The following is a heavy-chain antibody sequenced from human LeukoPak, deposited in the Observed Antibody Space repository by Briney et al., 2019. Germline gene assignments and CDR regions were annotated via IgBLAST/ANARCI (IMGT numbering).Heavy chain of an antibody. Sequence: GGSLRLSCAASGFTFNTYSMNWVRQAPGKGLEWVSSISSSSSYIYYADSVKGRFTISRDNAKNSLYLQMNSLRVEDTAVYYCARANDYGDYNFDYWGQGTLVTVSS. V-gene: IGHV3-21*01. CDR3: ARANDYGDYNFDY. J-gene: IGHJ4*02. D-gene: IGHD4-17*01. CDR2: ISSSSSYI. CDR1: GFTFNTYS.